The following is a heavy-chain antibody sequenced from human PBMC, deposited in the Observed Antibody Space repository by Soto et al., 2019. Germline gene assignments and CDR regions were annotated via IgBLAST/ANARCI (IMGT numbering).Heavy chain of an antibody. Sequence: GGSQRLSSTASGFTFSSYARSWVRQAPGKGLEWLALLWYDGSNPKYADSVKGRFTISRDNSKNTLYLQMNSLRAEDTSVYYCARELANYYDSSGYYPDYYGMDVWGQGTTVTVSS. CDR3: ARELANYYDSSGYYPDYYGMDV. D-gene: IGHD3-22*01. J-gene: IGHJ6*02. CDR2: LWYDGSNP. CDR1: GFTFSSYA. V-gene: IGHV3-33*08.